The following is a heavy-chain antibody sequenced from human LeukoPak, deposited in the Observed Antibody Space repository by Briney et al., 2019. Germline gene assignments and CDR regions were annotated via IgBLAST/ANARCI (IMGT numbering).Heavy chain of an antibody. D-gene: IGHD1-26*01. CDR2: INPSGGST. Sequence: ASVKVSCKASGGTFSSYAISWVRQAPGQGLEWMGIINPSGGSTSYAQKFQGRVTMTRDTSTSTVYMELSSLRSEDTAVYYCARGNVGATWNFDYWGQGTLVTVSS. CDR1: GGTFSSYA. V-gene: IGHV1-46*01. J-gene: IGHJ4*02. CDR3: ARGNVGATWNFDY.